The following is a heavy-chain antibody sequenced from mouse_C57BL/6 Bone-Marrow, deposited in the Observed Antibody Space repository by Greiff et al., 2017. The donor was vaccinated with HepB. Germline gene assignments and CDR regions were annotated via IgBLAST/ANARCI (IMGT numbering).Heavy chain of an antibody. V-gene: IGHV1-52*01. CDR3: ARSGYYGNPFDY. CDR1: GYTFTSYW. CDR2: IDPSDSET. J-gene: IGHJ2*01. D-gene: IGHD2-1*01. Sequence: QVQLKQPGAELVRPGSSVKLSCKASGYTFTSYWMHWVKQRPIQGLEWIGNIDPSDSETHYNQKFKDKATLTVDKSSSTAYMQLSSLTSEDSAVYYCARSGYYGNPFDYWGQGTTLTVSS.